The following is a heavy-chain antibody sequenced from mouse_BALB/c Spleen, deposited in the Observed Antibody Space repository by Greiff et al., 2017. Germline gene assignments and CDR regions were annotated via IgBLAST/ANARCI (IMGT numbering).Heavy chain of an antibody. D-gene: IGHD2-1*01. CDR1: GYTFTDYE. CDR2: IDPETGGT. Sequence: QVHVKQSGAELVRPGASVTLSCKASGYTFTDYEMHWVKQTPVHGLEWIGAIDPETGGTAYNQKFKGKATPTADKSSSTAYMELRSLTSEDSAVYYCTRDGNYGFYAMDYWGQGTSVTVSS. V-gene: IGHV1-15*01. J-gene: IGHJ4*01. CDR3: TRDGNYGFYAMDY.